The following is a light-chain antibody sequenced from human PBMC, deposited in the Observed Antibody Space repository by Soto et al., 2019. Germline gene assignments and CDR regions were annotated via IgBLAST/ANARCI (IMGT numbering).Light chain of an antibody. CDR1: QSISSY. CDR2: AAS. Sequence: DIQMTQSPSSLSASVGDRVTITCRASQSISSYLNLYQQKPGKAPKLLIYAASSLQSGVQSRFSGSGSGTDFTLTISSLQPEDFATYYCQQSYSTPTFGGGTKVEIK. CDR3: QQSYSTPT. J-gene: IGKJ4*01. V-gene: IGKV1-39*01.